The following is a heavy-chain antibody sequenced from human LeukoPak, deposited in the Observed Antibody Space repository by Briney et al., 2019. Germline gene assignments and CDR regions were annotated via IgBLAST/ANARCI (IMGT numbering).Heavy chain of an antibody. J-gene: IGHJ4*02. V-gene: IGHV1-3*02. CDR3: ARSDGGSGFDY. CDR1: GYTFTTYA. CDR2: SNAGNGNT. Sequence: ASVKVSCKASGYTFTTYAMHWVRQAPGQRLEWMGWSNAGNGNTKYSQEFQGRVTITRDTSASTAYMELSSLTSEDMAVYSCARSDGGSGFDYWGQGTLVTVSS. D-gene: IGHD5-24*01.